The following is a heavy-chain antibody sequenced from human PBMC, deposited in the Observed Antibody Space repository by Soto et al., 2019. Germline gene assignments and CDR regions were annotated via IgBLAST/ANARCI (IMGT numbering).Heavy chain of an antibody. V-gene: IGHV2-70*11. CDR3: ALMGNYYGSGSSYFDY. Sequence: SGPTLVNPTQTLTLTCTFSGFSLSTSEMCVSWIRQPPGKALEWLARIDWDDDKYYSTSLKTRLTISKDTSKNRVVLTMTNMDPVDTATYYCALMGNYYGSGSSYFDYWGQGTLVTVSS. J-gene: IGHJ4*02. D-gene: IGHD3-10*01. CDR1: GFSLSTSEMC. CDR2: IDWDDDK.